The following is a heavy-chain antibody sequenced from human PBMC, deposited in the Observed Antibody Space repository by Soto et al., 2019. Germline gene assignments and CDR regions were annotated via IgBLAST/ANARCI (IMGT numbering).Heavy chain of an antibody. J-gene: IGHJ4*02. CDR1: GFTFSSYA. Sequence: GGSLRLSCAASGFTFSSYAMSWVRQAPGKGLEWVSAISGSGSSTYYAHSVKGRFTISRDNSKKTLYLQMNSLRDEDTAIYYCATVSGALVYLGYWGQGTLVTVSS. CDR3: ATVSGALVYLGY. CDR2: ISGSGSST. D-gene: IGHD3-16*01. V-gene: IGHV3-23*01.